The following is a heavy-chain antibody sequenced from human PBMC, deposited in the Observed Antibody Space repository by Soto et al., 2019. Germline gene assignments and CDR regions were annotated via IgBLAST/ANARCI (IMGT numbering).Heavy chain of an antibody. J-gene: IGHJ5*02. CDR1: GFTFSSYG. CDR3: AREDIVVVPAAMSWFDP. CDR2: IWYDGSNK. V-gene: IGHV3-33*01. Sequence: GGSLRLSCAASGFTFSSYGMHWVRQAPGKGLEWVAVIWYDGSNKYYADSVKGRFTISRDNSKNTLYLQMNSLRAEDTAVYYCAREDIVVVPAAMSWFDPWGQGTLVTVSS. D-gene: IGHD2-2*01.